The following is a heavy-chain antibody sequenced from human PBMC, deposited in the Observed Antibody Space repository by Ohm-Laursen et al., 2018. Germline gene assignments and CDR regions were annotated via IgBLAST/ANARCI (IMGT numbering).Heavy chain of an antibody. CDR2: IWYDGSNK. D-gene: IGHD2-15*01. V-gene: IGHV3-33*06. J-gene: IGHJ3*02. CDR3: AKVYYCSGGSCYSWELTNGFDI. CDR1: GFTFNTYG. Sequence: SLRLSCTASGFTFNTYGMHWVRQAPGKGLEWVAVIWYDGSNKYYADSVKGRFTTSRDNSKNTVHLQMNSLRAEDTAVYYCAKVYYCSGGSCYSWELTNGFDIWGQGTMVTVSS.